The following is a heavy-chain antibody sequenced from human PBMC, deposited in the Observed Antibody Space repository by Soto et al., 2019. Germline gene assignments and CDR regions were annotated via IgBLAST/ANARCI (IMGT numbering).Heavy chain of an antibody. Sequence: EVQLVESGGGLVQPGGSLRLSCAVSGFTFSNYWMHWVRQAPGKGLVWVSRLNSDGSGTMYAVSVKGRLTISRDNAKNTLYLQMNSLRAEDTAVYYCVRGDGDYYDGNGYLGRHWGQGTLVTVSS. CDR3: VRGDGDYYDGNGYLGRH. CDR2: LNSDGSGT. J-gene: IGHJ4*02. V-gene: IGHV3-74*03. CDR1: GFTFSNYW. D-gene: IGHD3-22*01.